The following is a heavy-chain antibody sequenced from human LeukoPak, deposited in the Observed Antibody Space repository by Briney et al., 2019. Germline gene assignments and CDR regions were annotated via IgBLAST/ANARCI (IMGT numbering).Heavy chain of an antibody. J-gene: IGHJ4*02. CDR1: GFTFSSYG. D-gene: IGHD1-26*01. CDR2: ISHDGSNK. V-gene: IGHV3-30*03. Sequence: GGSLRLSCAASGFTFSSYGMHWVRQAPGKGLGWVAVISHDGSNKYYSDSVKGRFTISRGNSKNTLYLQMNSLRVEDTAVYFCARRGGSYFDYWGQGTLVTVSS. CDR3: ARRGGSYFDY.